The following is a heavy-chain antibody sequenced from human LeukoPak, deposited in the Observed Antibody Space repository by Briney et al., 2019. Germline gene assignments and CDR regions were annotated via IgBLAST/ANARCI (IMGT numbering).Heavy chain of an antibody. Sequence: GGSLRLSCAASGFTFDDYGMSWVRQAPGKGLEWVSGINWNGGSTGYADSVKGRFTISRDNAKNSLYLQMNSLRAEDTAVYYCARDLPYSSSSVGDYWGQGTLVTVSS. CDR1: GFTFDDYG. D-gene: IGHD6-13*01. J-gene: IGHJ4*02. V-gene: IGHV3-20*04. CDR3: ARDLPYSSSSVGDY. CDR2: INWNGGST.